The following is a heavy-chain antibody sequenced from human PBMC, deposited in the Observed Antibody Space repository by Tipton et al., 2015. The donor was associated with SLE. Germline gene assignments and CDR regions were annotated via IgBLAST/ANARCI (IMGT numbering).Heavy chain of an antibody. Sequence: TLSLTCTVSGGSISSGGYYWSWIRQHPGKGLEWIGYIYYSGSTYYNPSLKSRVTISVDTSKNQFSLKLSSVTAADTAVYYCASDGGGYGDYEGDYFDYWGQGTLVTVSS. V-gene: IGHV4-31*03. D-gene: IGHD4-17*01. CDR2: IYYSGST. CDR3: ASDGGGYGDYEGDYFDY. CDR1: GGSISSGGYY. J-gene: IGHJ4*02.